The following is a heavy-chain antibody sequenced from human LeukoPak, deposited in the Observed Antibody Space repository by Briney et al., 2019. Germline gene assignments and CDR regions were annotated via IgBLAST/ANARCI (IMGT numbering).Heavy chain of an antibody. J-gene: IGHJ5*02. V-gene: IGHV4-31*03. CDR1: GGSISSGGYH. CDR3: ARLGYGDYTNWFDP. CDR2: IYYSGTT. D-gene: IGHD4-17*01. Sequence: PSETVSLTCTVSGGSISSGGYHWSWIRQHPGKGLEWIGYIYYSGTTSYNPSLKSRVTISVDTSKKKFSLKVSSVTVADTAVYYCARLGYGDYTNWFDPWGKETLASSSS.